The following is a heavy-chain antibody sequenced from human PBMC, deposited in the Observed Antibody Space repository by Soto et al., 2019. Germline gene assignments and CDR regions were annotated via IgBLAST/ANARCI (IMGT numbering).Heavy chain of an antibody. CDR3: ARETYDFWSGYFPA. D-gene: IGHD3-3*01. V-gene: IGHV4-59*02. CDR1: RGYVNTFH. CDR2: IYYSGST. Sequence: SETLSLTCTVSRGYVNTFHWSWVRQPAGKGLEWIGYIYYSGSTNYNPSLKSRVTISVDTSKNQFSLKLSSVTAADTAVYYCARETYDFWSGYFPAWGQGTLVTVSS. J-gene: IGHJ5*02.